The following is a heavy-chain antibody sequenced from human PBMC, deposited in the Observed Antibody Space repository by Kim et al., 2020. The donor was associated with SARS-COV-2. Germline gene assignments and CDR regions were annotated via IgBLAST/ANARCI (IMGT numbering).Heavy chain of an antibody. Sequence: ASVKVSCKASGYTFTSYYMHWVRQAPGQGLEWMGIINPSGGSTSYAQKFQGRVTMTRDTSTSTVYMELSSLRSEDTAVYYCARDYYPLGGIPRGYYYYGMDVWGQGTTVTVSS. CDR2: INPSGGST. CDR3: ARDYYPLGGIPRGYYYYGMDV. D-gene: IGHD3-10*01. V-gene: IGHV1-46*01. J-gene: IGHJ6*02. CDR1: GYTFTSYY.